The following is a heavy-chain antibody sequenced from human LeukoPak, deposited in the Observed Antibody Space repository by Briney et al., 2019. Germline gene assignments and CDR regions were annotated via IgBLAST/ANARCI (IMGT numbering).Heavy chain of an antibody. Sequence: RGSPRLSCAPSGFTFKNYAMNWGRQAPRKGPERVARVSGSGSDTFYADSVRGRFTISRDNSKNTLYLQMSSLRAEDTATYYCAKDSDISGWFDYWGPGTPVTVSS. CDR1: GFTFKNYA. CDR2: VSGSGSDT. V-gene: IGHV3-23*01. CDR3: AKDSDISGWFDY. D-gene: IGHD6-19*01. J-gene: IGHJ4*02.